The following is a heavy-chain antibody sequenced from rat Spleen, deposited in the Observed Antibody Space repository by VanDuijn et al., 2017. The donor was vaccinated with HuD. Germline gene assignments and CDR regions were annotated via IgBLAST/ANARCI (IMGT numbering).Heavy chain of an antibody. Sequence: EVQLVESGGGLVQPGRSLKLSCAASGLTFSNFAMAWVRQSPKKGLEWVATITSGGSNTFYPDSVKGRFTISRDNAKSTLYLQMDSLRSEDTATDFCVHINRVIFAYWGQGILVTVSS. CDR3: VHINRVIFAY. CDR2: ITSGGSNT. V-gene: IGHV5-7*01. D-gene: IGHD4-3*01. J-gene: IGHJ3*01. CDR1: GLTFSNFA.